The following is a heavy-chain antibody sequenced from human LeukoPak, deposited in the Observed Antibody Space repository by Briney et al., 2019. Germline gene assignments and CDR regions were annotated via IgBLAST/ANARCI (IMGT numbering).Heavy chain of an antibody. J-gene: IGHJ4*02. CDR2: IYHSGST. D-gene: IGHD5-12*01. CDR3: ARDGYSGNDGL. CDR1: GDSVSSGNYY. V-gene: IGHV4-61*01. Sequence: PSETLSLTCTVSGDSVSSGNYYWSWIRQPPGKGLEWIGYIYHSGSTNYNPSLKSRVTISVDTSKNQFSLKLSSVTAADTAVYYCARDGYSGNDGLWGQGTLVTVSS.